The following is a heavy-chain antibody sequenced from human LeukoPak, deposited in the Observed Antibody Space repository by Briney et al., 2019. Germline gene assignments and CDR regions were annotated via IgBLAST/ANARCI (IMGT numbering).Heavy chain of an antibody. D-gene: IGHD3-3*01. J-gene: IGHJ5*02. CDR2: IYYSGST. CDR1: GGSISSGDYY. Sequence: SETLSLTCTVSGGSISSGDYYWSWIRQPPGKGLEWIGYIYYSGSTYYNPSLKSRVTISVDTSKNQFSLKLSSVTAADTAVYYCARNDYDFWSGYYPNYNWFDPWGQGTLVTVSS. CDR3: ARNDYDFWSGYYPNYNWFDP. V-gene: IGHV4-30-4*01.